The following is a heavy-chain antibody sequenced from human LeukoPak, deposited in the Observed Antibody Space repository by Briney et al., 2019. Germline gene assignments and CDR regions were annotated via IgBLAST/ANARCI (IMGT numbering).Heavy chain of an antibody. Sequence: GGSLRLSCAGSGFTFNNYAMNWVRQAPGKGLEWVANIKQDGSEKYYVDSVKGRFTISRDNAKNSLYLQMNSLRAEDTAVYYCARDYYDSSGYYYFDYWGQGTLVTVSS. CDR2: IKQDGSEK. CDR3: ARDYYDSSGYYYFDY. V-gene: IGHV3-7*01. J-gene: IGHJ4*02. D-gene: IGHD3-22*01. CDR1: GFTFNNYA.